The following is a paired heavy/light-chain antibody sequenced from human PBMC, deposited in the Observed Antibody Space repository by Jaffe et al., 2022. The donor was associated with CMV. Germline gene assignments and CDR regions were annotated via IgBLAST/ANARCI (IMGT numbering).Light chain of an antibody. CDR2: KNN. Sequence: SVLTQPPSASGTPGQKVTISCSGGSSNIDWYQQLPGTAPKLLIYKNNQRPSGVPDRFSGSGSGSSASLAISGLRSEDEADYYCAAWDNSLAAWVFGGGTKLTVL. CDR3: AAWDNSLAAWV. CDR1: SSNI. J-gene: IGLJ3*02. V-gene: IGLV1-47*01.
Heavy chain of an antibody. CDR1: GDSISGSSYY. D-gene: IGHD3-10*01. CDR2: IFYRGST. J-gene: IGHJ6*02. CDR3: ARHGTTILGVIRGAYAMDV. V-gene: IGHV4-39*01. Sequence: QLQLQESGPGLVKPSETLSLMCTVSGDSISGSSYYWGWIRQPPGKGLEWIGNIFYRGSTYNNPSLRGRATISVDTSKNQFSLKLTSVTAADTAVYYCARHGTTILGVIRGAYAMDVWGHGTTVTVSS.